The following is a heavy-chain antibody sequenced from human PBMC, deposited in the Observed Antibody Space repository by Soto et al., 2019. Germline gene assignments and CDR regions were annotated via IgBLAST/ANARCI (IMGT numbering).Heavy chain of an antibody. V-gene: IGHV1-69*01. J-gene: IGHJ4*02. D-gene: IGHD3-22*01. CDR2: IIPVFATT. CDR3: SRGDSGYIWFNEI. CDR1: GGLFSTYA. Sequence: QEQLVQSGAEVKKSGSSVNVSCKASGGLFSTYAISWVRQAPGQGLEWMGGIIPVFATTYYAEKFEGRVTITADESTNTAYMELSSLRSEDTAMYYCSRGDSGYIWFNEIWGQGTLVTVSS.